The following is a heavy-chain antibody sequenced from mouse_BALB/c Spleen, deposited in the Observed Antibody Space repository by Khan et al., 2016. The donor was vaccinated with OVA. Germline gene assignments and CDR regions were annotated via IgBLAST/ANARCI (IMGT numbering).Heavy chain of an antibody. J-gene: IGHJ3*01. CDR2: IDPFSGGT. D-gene: IGHD2-2*01. Sequence: QLQQSEPELMKPGASVTISCKAFGYSFPSYYIHWVMQSHGKSLEWIGYIDPFSGGTTYNQKFKGKATSTVDKSSSTAYIHPSNLPSEDSAVYDCTIHGYVAWFAYWGQGTMLTVSS. V-gene: IGHV1S135*01. CDR3: TIHGYVAWFAY. CDR1: GYSFPSYY.